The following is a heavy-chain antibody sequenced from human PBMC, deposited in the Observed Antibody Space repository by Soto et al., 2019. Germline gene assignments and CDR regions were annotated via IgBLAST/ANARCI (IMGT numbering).Heavy chain of an antibody. CDR2: ISAYNGNT. J-gene: IGHJ4*02. D-gene: IGHD3-3*01. V-gene: IGHV1-18*01. CDR1: GYTFTSYG. Sequence: QVQLVQSGAEVKKPGASVKVSCKASGYTFTSYGISWVRQAPGQGLEWMGWISAYNGNTNYAQKLQGRVTMTTDTSTSKAYMELRSLRSDDTAVYYCARDTIGPMTIFGVGGNLFDYWGQGTLVTVSS. CDR3: ARDTIGPMTIFGVGGNLFDY.